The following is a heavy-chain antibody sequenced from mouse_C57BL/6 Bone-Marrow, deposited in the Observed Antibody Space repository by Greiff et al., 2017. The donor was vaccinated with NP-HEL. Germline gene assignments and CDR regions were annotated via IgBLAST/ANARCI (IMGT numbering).Heavy chain of an antibody. CDR1: GYTFTSYW. Sequence: QVQLKQSGAELAKPGASVKLSCKASGYTFTSYWMHWVKQRPGQGLEWIGYINPSSGYTKYNQKFKDKATLTADKSSSTAYMQLSSLTSEDSAVYYCAYSNYPFWYFDVWGTGTTVTVSS. D-gene: IGHD2-5*01. V-gene: IGHV1-7*01. CDR2: INPSSGYT. CDR3: AYSNYPFWYFDV. J-gene: IGHJ1*03.